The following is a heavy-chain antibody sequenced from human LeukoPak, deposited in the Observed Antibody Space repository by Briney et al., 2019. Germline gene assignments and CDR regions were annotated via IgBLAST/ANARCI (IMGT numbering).Heavy chain of an antibody. CDR1: GFTFSNYA. Sequence: GGSLRLSCAASGFTFSNYAMTWVRQASGKGLEWVSAINGNGDSTYYADSVKGRFTISRDNAKNSLYLQMNSLRAEDTAVYYCARDLHDAFDIWGQGTMVTVSS. CDR3: ARDLHDAFDI. V-gene: IGHV3-23*01. J-gene: IGHJ3*02. CDR2: INGNGDST.